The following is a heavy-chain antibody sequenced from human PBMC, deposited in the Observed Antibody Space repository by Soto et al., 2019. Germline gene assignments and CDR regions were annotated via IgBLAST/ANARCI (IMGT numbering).Heavy chain of an antibody. J-gene: IGHJ4*02. CDR3: TRGGPLGNYFDY. CDR1: GFSFSDAW. D-gene: IGHD7-27*01. Sequence: EVQLVESGGGLAKPGGSLRLSCAASGFSFSDAWMNWVRQAPGKGLEWVSRIKWTYQNWAVDYAAPLKGRFSISRDDSNITLYLQLNSLTSEDTAVYYCTRGGPLGNYFDYWGQGTLVTVSS. V-gene: IGHV3-15*07. CDR2: IKWTYQNWAV.